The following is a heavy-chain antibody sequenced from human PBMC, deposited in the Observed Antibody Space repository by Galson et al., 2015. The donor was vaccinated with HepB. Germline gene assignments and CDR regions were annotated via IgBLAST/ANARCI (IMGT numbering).Heavy chain of an antibody. D-gene: IGHD2-2*01. CDR2: IYHSGTA. V-gene: IGHV4-4*02. CDR3: ARHVGVPGTRGFDY. CDR1: GGSISSGNW. J-gene: IGHJ4*02. Sequence: ETLSLTCAVSGGSISSGNWWRWVRQPPGKGLEWIGEIYHSGTANYNPSLESRGTISLDKSKNQISLKLTSVTAADTAVYYCARHVGVPGTRGFDYWGQGTLVTVSS.